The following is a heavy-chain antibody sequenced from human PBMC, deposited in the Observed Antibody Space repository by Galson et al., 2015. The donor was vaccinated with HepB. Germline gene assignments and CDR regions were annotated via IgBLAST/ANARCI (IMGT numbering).Heavy chain of an antibody. J-gene: IGHJ4*02. D-gene: IGHD6-19*01. Sequence: PALVKPTQTLTLTCTFSGFSLSSSGMRVNWIRQPPGKALEWLARIDWDDDTFYSTSLKTRLIISKDTSKNQVVLTMTDMDPVDTATYYCARTAGIAVDQRDFDYWGQGTLVTVSS. CDR3: ARTAGIAVDQRDFDY. V-gene: IGHV2-70*04. CDR1: GFSLSSSGMR. CDR2: IDWDDDT.